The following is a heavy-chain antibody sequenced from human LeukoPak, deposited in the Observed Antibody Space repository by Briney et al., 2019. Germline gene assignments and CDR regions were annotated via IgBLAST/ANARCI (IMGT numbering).Heavy chain of an antibody. V-gene: IGHV3-66*02. Sequence: GGSLRLSCAASGFTVSNNYMSWVRQAPGKGLEWVSVIYSGDNTYYVESVKGRLTISRDNSKNTLFLQMNRLRAEDTAVYYCAGRRVLDASFDYWGQGTLVTVSS. CDR1: GFTVSNNY. CDR3: AGRRVLDASFDY. J-gene: IGHJ4*02. D-gene: IGHD3-16*01. CDR2: IYSGDNT.